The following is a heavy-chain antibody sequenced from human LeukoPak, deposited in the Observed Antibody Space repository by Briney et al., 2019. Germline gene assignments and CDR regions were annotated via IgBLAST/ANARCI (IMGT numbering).Heavy chain of an antibody. CDR2: IDPSDSYT. CDR1: GYSFTSYW. V-gene: IGHV5-10-1*01. D-gene: IGHD4-17*01. CDR3: ARHVPYGDYVNYYYYYGMDV. Sequence: GESLKISCQGSGYSFTSYWISWVRQLPGKGLEWMGRIDPSDSYTNYSPSFQGHVTISADKSISTAYLQWSSLKASDTAMYYCARHVPYGDYVNYYYYYGMDVWGKGTTVTVSS. J-gene: IGHJ6*04.